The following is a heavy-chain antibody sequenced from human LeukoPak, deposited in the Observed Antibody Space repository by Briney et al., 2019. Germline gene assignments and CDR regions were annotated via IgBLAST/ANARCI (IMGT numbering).Heavy chain of an antibody. CDR3: ARADYSSTWSHDYYYMDV. V-gene: IGHV1-2*02. D-gene: IGHD6-13*01. Sequence: ASVKVSCKASGYTFTGYYMHWVRQAPGQGLEWMGWINPNSGGTNYAQKFQGRVTMTRDTSTSTVYMELSSLRSEDTAVYYCARADYSSTWSHDYYYMDVWGKGTTVTVSS. J-gene: IGHJ6*03. CDR1: GYTFTGYY. CDR2: INPNSGGT.